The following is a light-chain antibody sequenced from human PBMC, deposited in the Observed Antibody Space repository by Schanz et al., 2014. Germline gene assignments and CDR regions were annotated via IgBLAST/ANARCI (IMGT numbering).Light chain of an antibody. Sequence: DIQMTQSPSTLSASVGDRVTLTCRASQSISSWLAWYQHKPGKAPKLLIYQASSLKSGVPSRFSGSGSGTEFTLSISSLQPDDFATYYCHQYNSYSPTFGQGTKVEIK. CDR3: HQYNSYSPT. CDR1: QSISSW. J-gene: IGKJ1*01. V-gene: IGKV1-5*03. CDR2: QAS.